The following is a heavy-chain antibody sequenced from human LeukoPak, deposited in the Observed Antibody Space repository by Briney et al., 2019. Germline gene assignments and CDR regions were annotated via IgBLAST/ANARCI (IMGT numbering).Heavy chain of an antibody. D-gene: IGHD3-9*01. Sequence: ASVKVSCKASGGTFSSYAISWVRQAPGQGLEWMGGIIPIFGTAIYAQKFQGRVTITADESTSTAYMELSSLRSEDTAVYYCARDYYDILTGYYLLDYWGQGTLVTVSS. CDR3: ARDYYDILTGYYLLDY. J-gene: IGHJ4*02. CDR2: IIPIFGTA. V-gene: IGHV1-69*13. CDR1: GGTFSSYA.